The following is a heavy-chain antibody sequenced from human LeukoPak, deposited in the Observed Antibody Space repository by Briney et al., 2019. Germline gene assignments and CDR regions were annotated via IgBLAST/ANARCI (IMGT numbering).Heavy chain of an antibody. CDR3: AREDRLDIVGATDDGLHY. CDR2: ISSSSSYI. V-gene: IGHV3-21*01. Sequence: GGSLRLSCAASGFTFSSYSMNWVRQAPGKGLEWVSSISSSSSYIYYADSVKGRFTISRDNAKNSLYLQMNSLRAEDTAVYYCAREDRLDIVGATDDGLHYWGQGTLVTVSS. J-gene: IGHJ4*02. D-gene: IGHD1-26*01. CDR1: GFTFSSYS.